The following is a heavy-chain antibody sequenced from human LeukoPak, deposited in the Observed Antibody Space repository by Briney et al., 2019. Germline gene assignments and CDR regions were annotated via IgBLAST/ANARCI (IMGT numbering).Heavy chain of an antibody. Sequence: PGGSLRLSCAASGFTFSDYYMSWIRQAPGKGLEWVSYISSSGSTIYYADSVKGRFTISRDNSKNTLSLQMNSLRAEDTAVYYCAKDGFYCSGSSCYFDSWGQGTLVTVSS. V-gene: IGHV3-11*01. D-gene: IGHD2-15*01. CDR2: ISSSGSTI. CDR1: GFTFSDYY. CDR3: AKDGFYCSGSSCYFDS. J-gene: IGHJ4*02.